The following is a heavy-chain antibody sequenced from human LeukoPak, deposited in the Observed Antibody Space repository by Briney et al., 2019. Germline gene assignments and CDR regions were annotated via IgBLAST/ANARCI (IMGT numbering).Heavy chain of an antibody. CDR2: IGADSGDTHGDT. Sequence: GASVKVSCKASGYRLRNHGISWVRQAPGQGLEWMGWIGADSGDTHGDTHYAEKLQGRVTMTTDTSTSTAYMELRSLRSDDTAVYYCARDSRGSGSYYGWFDPWGQGTLVTVSS. J-gene: IGHJ5*02. CDR3: ARDSRGSGSYYGWFDP. CDR1: GYRLRNHG. D-gene: IGHD3-10*01. V-gene: IGHV1-18*01.